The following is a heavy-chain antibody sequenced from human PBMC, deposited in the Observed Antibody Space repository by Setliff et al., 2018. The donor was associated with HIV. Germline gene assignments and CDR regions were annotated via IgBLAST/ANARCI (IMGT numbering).Heavy chain of an antibody. Sequence: PGGSLRLSCAVSGFRFSTSWMTWVRRAPGKGLEWVASIKDDGSEKYHVDSVTGRFTISRDNARNSVYLQMNSLRAEDTAIYYCARSAYTYPGYWGPGTLVTVSS. J-gene: IGHJ4*02. V-gene: IGHV3-7*03. CDR2: IKDDGSEK. D-gene: IGHD5-18*01. CDR3: ARSAYTYPGY. CDR1: GFRFSTSW.